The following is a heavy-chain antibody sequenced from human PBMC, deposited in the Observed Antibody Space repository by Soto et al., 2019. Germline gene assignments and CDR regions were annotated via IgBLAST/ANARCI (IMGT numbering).Heavy chain of an antibody. CDR3: AKGGENLLVPADDP. V-gene: IGHV3-23*01. D-gene: IGHD2-2*01. J-gene: IGHJ5*02. Sequence: EVQLLESGGGLVQPGGSLGLSCAASGFTFSNYAMNWVRLAPGKGLEWVSTISGSGGSTYYADSMRGRFTISRDNSKNTLYLQMNSLRAEDTAVYYCAKGGENLLVPADDPWGQGTLVTVSS. CDR1: GFTFSNYA. CDR2: ISGSGGST.